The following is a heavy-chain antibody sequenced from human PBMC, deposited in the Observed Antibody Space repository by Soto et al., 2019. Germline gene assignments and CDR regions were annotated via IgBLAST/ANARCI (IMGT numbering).Heavy chain of an antibody. J-gene: IGHJ6*02. CDR3: ARDRGYDAHDYYYNAMDV. D-gene: IGHD2-15*01. CDR1: GFTFRTYT. V-gene: IGHV3-21*01. Sequence: SLRLSCISSGFTFRTYTMNWVRQAPGKGLEWVSGIRGFSPYTFYAESVKGRFTISRDNAKNSLYLQMNSLRAEDTAVYYCARDRGYDAHDYYYNAMDVWGQGTTVTVSS. CDR2: IRGFSPYT.